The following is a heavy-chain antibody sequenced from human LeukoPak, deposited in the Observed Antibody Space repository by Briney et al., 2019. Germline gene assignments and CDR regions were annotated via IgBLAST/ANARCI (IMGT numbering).Heavy chain of an antibody. CDR2: IIPIFGTA. CDR3: ASSPYSSGFAYYFDY. J-gene: IGHJ4*02. V-gene: IGHV1-69*13. CDR1: GGTFSSYA. Sequence: SVKVSCKASGGTFSSYAVSWVRQAPGQGLEWMGGIIPIFGTANYAQKLQGRVTITADETTSTAYMELSSLRSEDTAVYYCASSPYSSGFAYYFDYWGQGTLVTVSS. D-gene: IGHD6-19*01.